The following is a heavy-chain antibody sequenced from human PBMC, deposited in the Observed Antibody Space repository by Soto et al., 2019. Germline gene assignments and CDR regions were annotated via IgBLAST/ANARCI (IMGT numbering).Heavy chain of an antibody. Sequence: QVQLVESGGGVVQPGRSVRLSCAASGLDFRNKDMHCFRQAPGKGLEWVAVISHDNRNIFYGDSVKGRFTVSRDNSKNPLFLEMNSLGAEHTAVYFCAKLVDKTLDDFWGLGTLVAVSS. CDR2: ISHDNRNI. J-gene: IGHJ4*02. CDR3: AKLVDKTLDDF. CDR1: GLDFRNKD. V-gene: IGHV3-30*18. D-gene: IGHD3-10*01.